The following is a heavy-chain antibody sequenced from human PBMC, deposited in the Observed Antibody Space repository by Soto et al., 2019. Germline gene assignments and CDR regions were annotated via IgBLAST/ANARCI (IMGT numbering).Heavy chain of an antibody. Sequence: SVKVSCKASGFTFTSSAMQWVRQARGQRLEWIGWIVVGSGNTNYAQKFQERVTITRDMSTSTAYMELSSLRSEVTAVYYCAAVGSSWYYFDYWGQGTLVTVSS. J-gene: IGHJ4*02. CDR2: IVVGSGNT. V-gene: IGHV1-58*02. D-gene: IGHD6-13*01. CDR1: GFTFTSSA. CDR3: AAVGSSWYYFDY.